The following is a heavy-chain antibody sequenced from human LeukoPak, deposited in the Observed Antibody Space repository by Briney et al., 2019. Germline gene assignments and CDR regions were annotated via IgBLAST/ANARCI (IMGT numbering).Heavy chain of an antibody. CDR3: ASGVY. CDR2: IYHRGST. J-gene: IGHJ4*02. D-gene: IGHD3-16*01. Sequence: PSGTLSLTCAVSGGSISSSNWWSWVRQPPGKGLGWIGEIYHRGSTNYNPSLRRRVTLSVDKSTNQFSLKLSSVTAADMAVYCCASGVYWGQGTLVTVSS. CDR1: GGSISSSNW. V-gene: IGHV4-4*01.